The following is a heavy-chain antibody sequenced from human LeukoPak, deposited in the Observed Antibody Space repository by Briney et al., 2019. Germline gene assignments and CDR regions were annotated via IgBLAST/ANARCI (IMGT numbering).Heavy chain of an antibody. D-gene: IGHD3-9*01. CDR2: ISGSGGTT. V-gene: IGHV3-23*01. Sequence: GGSLRLSCAASGLTFNNYAMSWVRQAPGKGLEWVSAISGSGGTTNYADSVKGRFTISRDNSKNTLYLQMNSLRAEDTAVYYCAKDYDILTGSTYDYWGQGTLVTVSS. CDR3: AKDYDILTGSTYDY. J-gene: IGHJ4*02. CDR1: GLTFNNYA.